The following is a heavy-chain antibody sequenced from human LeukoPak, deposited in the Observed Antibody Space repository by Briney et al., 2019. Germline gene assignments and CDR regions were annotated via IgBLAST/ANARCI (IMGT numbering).Heavy chain of an antibody. V-gene: IGHV3-48*03. D-gene: IGHD2-15*01. CDR2: IRSSGTTI. Sequence: GGSLRLSCVASGFTFSNYEMNWVRQAPGKGLEWVSNIRSSGTTIHYADSVKGRFTISRDNAKNTLYLQMRAEDTAVYFCVRGYSFGPYGMDVWGQGTTVTVSS. CDR3: VRGYSFGPYGMDV. CDR1: GFTFSNYE. J-gene: IGHJ6*02.